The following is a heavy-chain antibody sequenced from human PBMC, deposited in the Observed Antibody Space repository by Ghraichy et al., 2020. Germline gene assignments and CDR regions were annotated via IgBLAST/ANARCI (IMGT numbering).Heavy chain of an antibody. CDR3: TTGGVLGELDSSGYYYILHDAFDI. V-gene: IGHV3-15*01. Sequence: GGSLRLSCAASGFTFSNAWMSWVRQAPGKGLEWVGRIKSKTDGGTTDYAAPVKGRFTISRDDSKNTLYLQMNSLKTEDTAVYYCTTGGVLGELDSSGYYYILHDAFDIWGQGTMVTVSS. CDR1: GFTFSNAW. D-gene: IGHD3-22*01. J-gene: IGHJ3*02. CDR2: IKSKTDGGTT.